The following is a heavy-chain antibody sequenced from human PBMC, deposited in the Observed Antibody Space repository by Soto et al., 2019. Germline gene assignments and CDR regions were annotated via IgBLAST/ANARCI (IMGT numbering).Heavy chain of an antibody. CDR3: ARGGHIGYSNWFDP. CDR1: GGSISSGGYY. CDR2: IYYSGST. Sequence: QVQLQESGPGLVKPSQTLSLTCTVSGGSISSGGYYWSWIRQHPGKGLEWIGYIYYSGSTYYNPSLNSRDTIAVDTSKTQFSLKLSSVTAADTAVYYCARGGHIGYSNWFDPWGQGTLVTVSS. D-gene: IGHD5-12*01. J-gene: IGHJ5*02. V-gene: IGHV4-31*03.